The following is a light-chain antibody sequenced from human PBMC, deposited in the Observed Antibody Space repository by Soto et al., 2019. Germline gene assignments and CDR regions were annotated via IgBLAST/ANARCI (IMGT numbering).Light chain of an antibody. J-gene: IGKJ1*01. Sequence: IQITQQNSTLSASVGDRVTITCRASQSISTRLAWYQQKPGKAPKLLIYDASSLESGVPSRFSGSASGTEFTLTISSLQPDDFATYYCQQYNSYSTFGQ. CDR3: QQYNSYST. CDR1: QSISTR. CDR2: DAS. V-gene: IGKV1-5*01.